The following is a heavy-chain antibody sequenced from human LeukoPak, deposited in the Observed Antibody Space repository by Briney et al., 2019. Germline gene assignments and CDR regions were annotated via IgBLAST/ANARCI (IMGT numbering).Heavy chain of an antibody. Sequence: GGSLRLSCAASGFTFSGYAMSWVRQAPGKGLEWVSAISGSGGSTYYADSVKGRFTISRDNSKNTLYLQMNSLRAEDTAVYYCAKGISGYYYYGMDVWGQGTTVTVSS. D-gene: IGHD3-10*01. CDR1: GFTFSGYA. J-gene: IGHJ6*02. V-gene: IGHV3-23*01. CDR2: ISGSGGST. CDR3: AKGISGYYYYGMDV.